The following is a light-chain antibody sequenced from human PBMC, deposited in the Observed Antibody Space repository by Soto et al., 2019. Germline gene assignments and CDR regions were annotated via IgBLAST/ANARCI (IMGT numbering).Light chain of an antibody. CDR1: SSNIGSNT. J-gene: IGLJ1*01. CDR3: AAWDDSLNGLV. V-gene: IGLV1-44*01. CDR2: SNN. Sequence: QSVLTQPPSASGPPGQRVTISCSGSSSNIGSNTVNWYQQLPGTAPKLLIYSNNQRPSGVPDRFSGSKSGTSASLAISGLQSEDEADYYCAAWDDSLNGLVFGTGTKLHVL.